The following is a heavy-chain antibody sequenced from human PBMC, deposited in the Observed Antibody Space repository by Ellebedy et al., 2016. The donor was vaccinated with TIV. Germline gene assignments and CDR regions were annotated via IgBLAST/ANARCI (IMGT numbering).Heavy chain of an antibody. CDR1: GYTFTSYD. V-gene: IGHV1-8*03. CDR3: ARFDIVVVPQGAFDI. CDR2: MNPNSGNT. Sequence: ASVKVSCKASGYTFTSYDINWVRQATGQGLEWMGWMNPNSGNTGYAQKFQGRVTITRNTSISTVYMELSSLRSEDTAVYYCARFDIVVVPQGAFDIWGQGTMVTVSS. J-gene: IGHJ3*02. D-gene: IGHD2-2*01.